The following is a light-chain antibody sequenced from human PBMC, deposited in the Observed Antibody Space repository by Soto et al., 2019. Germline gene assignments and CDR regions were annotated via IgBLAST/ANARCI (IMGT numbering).Light chain of an antibody. CDR1: QSISIN. V-gene: IGKV3-11*01. Sequence: EIVLTQSPGTLSVSPGDRVTLSCRASQSISINLAWYQQKPGLAPRLLIYDASSRATGVPARFSGSGSRTDFTLTISSLEPEDFAVYYCQHRSIWPVSFGQGTRLEIK. J-gene: IGKJ5*01. CDR3: QHRSIWPVS. CDR2: DAS.